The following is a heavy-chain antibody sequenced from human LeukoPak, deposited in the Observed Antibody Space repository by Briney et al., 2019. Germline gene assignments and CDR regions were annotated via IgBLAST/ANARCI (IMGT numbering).Heavy chain of an antibody. V-gene: IGHV3-53*01. CDR1: GFTVSSNY. J-gene: IGHJ4*02. D-gene: IGHD2-8*02. CDR3: ATYRQVLLPFES. CDR2: TFPSGGEI. Sequence: PGGSLRLSCAASGFTVSSNYMNWVRQPPGKGLEWVSSTFPSGGEIHYADSVRGRFTISRDNSKSTLSLQMNSLRAEDTAIYYCATYRQVLLPFESWGQGTLVTVSS.